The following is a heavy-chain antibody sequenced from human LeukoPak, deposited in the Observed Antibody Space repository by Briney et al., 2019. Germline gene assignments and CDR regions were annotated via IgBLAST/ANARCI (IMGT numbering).Heavy chain of an antibody. D-gene: IGHD1-26*01. J-gene: IGHJ4*02. CDR2: IYYSGST. V-gene: IGHV4-59*01. CDR1: GLSISSYY. CDR3: AREELGATNFFDY. Sequence: SETLSLTCTVSGLSISSYYWSWLRHPPGKGLEWIGYIYYSGSTNYNPSLKSRVTISVDTSKNQFSLKLSSVTAADTAVYYCAREELGATNFFDYWGQGTLVTVSS.